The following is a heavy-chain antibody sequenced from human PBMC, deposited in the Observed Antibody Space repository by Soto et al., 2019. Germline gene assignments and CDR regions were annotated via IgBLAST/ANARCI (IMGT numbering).Heavy chain of an antibody. CDR3: ARDLRYQRPYYYYYYMDV. CDR2: INPNSGGT. D-gene: IGHD2-2*01. CDR1: GYTFTGYY. Sequence: QVPLVQSGAEVKKPGASVKVSCKASGYTFTGYYMHWVRQAPGQGLEWMGWINPNSGGTNYAQKFQGWVTMTRDTSISTAYMELSRLRSDDTAVYYCARDLRYQRPYYYYYYMDVWGKGTTVTVSS. V-gene: IGHV1-2*04. J-gene: IGHJ6*03.